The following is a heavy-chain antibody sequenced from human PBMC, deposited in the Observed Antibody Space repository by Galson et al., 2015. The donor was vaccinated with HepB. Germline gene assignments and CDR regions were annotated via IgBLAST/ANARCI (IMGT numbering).Heavy chain of an antibody. CDR1: GYTFTGYY. D-gene: IGHD3-10*01. Sequence: SVKVSCKASGYTFTGYYIHWVRQAPGQGLEWVGRINPDTGVTNSAQKFQGRVTMTRDTSISTAYMELRRLRGDDTAVYYCARDEPATKFYYGSGSYSKGHFWGQGTLVTVSS. CDR3: ARDEPATKFYYGSGSYSKGHF. CDR2: INPDTGVT. J-gene: IGHJ4*02. V-gene: IGHV1-2*06.